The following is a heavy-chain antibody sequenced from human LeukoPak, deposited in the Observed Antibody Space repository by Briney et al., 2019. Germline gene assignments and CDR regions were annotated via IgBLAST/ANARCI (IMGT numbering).Heavy chain of an antibody. Sequence: GESLEISCKGSGYSFTSYWIGWVRQMPGKGLGWMGIIYPGDSDTRYSTSFQGQVTISADKSISTAYLQWSSLKASDTAMYYCARGWGCSSTSCYVHLFDYWGQGTLVTVSS. CDR2: IYPGDSDT. CDR1: GYSFTSYW. V-gene: IGHV5-51*01. CDR3: ARGWGCSSTSCYVHLFDY. J-gene: IGHJ4*02. D-gene: IGHD2-2*01.